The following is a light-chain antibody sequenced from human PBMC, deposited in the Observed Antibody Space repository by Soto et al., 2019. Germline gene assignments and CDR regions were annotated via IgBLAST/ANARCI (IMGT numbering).Light chain of an antibody. V-gene: IGLV1-44*01. CDR1: DSNIGSNT. Sequence: QPVLTQAPSVSGIPGQSVTISCSGSDSNIGSNTVNWYQQLPGMAPKLLIYINYKRPSGVPDRFSASKSDTSASLAISGLQSEDEAHYYCAVWDDTLDAWVFGGGTKVTVL. CDR3: AVWDDTLDAWV. CDR2: INY. J-gene: IGLJ3*02.